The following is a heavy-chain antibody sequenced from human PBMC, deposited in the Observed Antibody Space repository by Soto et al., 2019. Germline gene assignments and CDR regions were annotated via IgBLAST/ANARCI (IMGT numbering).Heavy chain of an antibody. CDR1: GFTFSSYG. J-gene: IGHJ4*02. V-gene: IGHV3-33*01. CDR2: IWYDGSNK. Sequence: QVQLVESGGGVVQPGRSLRLSCAASGFTFSSYGMHWVRQAPGKGLEWVAVIWYDGSNKYYADSVKGRFTISRDNSKNTLYLQRNSLRAEDTAVYYCARDGPGYSSSWYVCDYWGQGTLVTVSS. CDR3: ARDGPGYSSSWYVCDY. D-gene: IGHD6-13*01.